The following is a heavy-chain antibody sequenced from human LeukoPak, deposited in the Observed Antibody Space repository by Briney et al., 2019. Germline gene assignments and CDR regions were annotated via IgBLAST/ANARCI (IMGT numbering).Heavy chain of an antibody. J-gene: IGHJ2*01. CDR2: INHSGST. V-gene: IGHV4-34*01. Sequence: SETLSLTCAVYGRSFSGYYWSWIRQPPGKGLEWIGEINHSGSTNYNPSLKSRVTISIDTSKNQFSLKLSSVTAAHTAVYYCATRRQRGYFDLWGRGTLVTVSS. CDR3: ATRRQRGYFDL. CDR1: GRSFSGYY. D-gene: IGHD5-18*01.